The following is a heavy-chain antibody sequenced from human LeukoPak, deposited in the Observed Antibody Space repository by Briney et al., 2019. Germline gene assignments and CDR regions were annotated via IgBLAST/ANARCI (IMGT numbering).Heavy chain of an antibody. V-gene: IGHV3-11*01. J-gene: IGHJ3*02. CDR2: ISDIGSTT. D-gene: IGHD6-13*01. Sequence: GGSLRLSCGASGFIFSDHYMNWVRQAPGKGLEWVSYISDIGSTTNYAESVKGRFTISRDNAKNSLSLHMNSLRAEDTAVYYCAAAAGYRFDIWGQGTMVTVSS. CDR3: AAAAGYRFDI. CDR1: GFIFSDHY.